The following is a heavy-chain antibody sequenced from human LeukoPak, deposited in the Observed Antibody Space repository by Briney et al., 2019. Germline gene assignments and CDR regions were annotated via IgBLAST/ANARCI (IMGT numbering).Heavy chain of an antibody. J-gene: IGHJ4*02. Sequence: SETLSLTCTVSGGSISYYYWSWLRQPPGKGLEWIGYIYYSGSTNYNPSLMSRVTISVDTSKNQFSLKLSSVTAADTAVYYCAREGYYGSGYPFDYWGQGTLVTVSS. CDR3: AREGYYGSGYPFDY. V-gene: IGHV4-59*01. D-gene: IGHD3-10*01. CDR2: IYYSGST. CDR1: GGSISYYY.